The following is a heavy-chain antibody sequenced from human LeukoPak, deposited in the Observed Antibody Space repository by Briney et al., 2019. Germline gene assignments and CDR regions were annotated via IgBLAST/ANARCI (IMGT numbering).Heavy chain of an antibody. V-gene: IGHV4-39*07. CDR2: LSYSGTSS. CDR1: GGSISSSDNY. CDR3: ARDPYNWNDGAFDI. Sequence: SETLTLTCTVSGGSISSSDNYWGWIRQPPGRTLEWIGSLSYSGTSSKYNPSFKSRAAISLDMSKNQFSLKLSSVTAADTAVYYCARDPYNWNDGAFDIWGQGTMVTVSS. D-gene: IGHD1-1*01. J-gene: IGHJ3*02.